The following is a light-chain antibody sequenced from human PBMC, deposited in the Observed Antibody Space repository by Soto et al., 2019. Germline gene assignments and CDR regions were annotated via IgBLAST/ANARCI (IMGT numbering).Light chain of an antibody. CDR2: GAS. CDR1: QSVSSN. Sequence: EIVMTQSPATLSVSPGERATLSCRASQSVSSNLAWYQQKPGQAPRLLIYGASTRATGIPARFSGSGSGTEFTLNISSLQSEDFAVYYCQQYNNWPWTFGQGIKVEIK. J-gene: IGKJ1*01. V-gene: IGKV3-15*01. CDR3: QQYNNWPWT.